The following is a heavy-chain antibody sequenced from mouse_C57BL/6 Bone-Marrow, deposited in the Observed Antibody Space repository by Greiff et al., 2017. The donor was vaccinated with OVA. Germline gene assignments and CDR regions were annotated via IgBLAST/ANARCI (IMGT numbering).Heavy chain of an antibody. J-gene: IGHJ3*01. Sequence: EVKVVESGGDLVKPGGSLKLSCAASGFTFSSYGMSWVRQTPDKRLEWVATISSGGSYTYYPDSVKGRFTISRDNAKNTLYLQMSSLKSEDTAMYYCARRNYYGSSPFAYWGQGTLVTVSA. D-gene: IGHD1-1*01. CDR1: GFTFSSYG. V-gene: IGHV5-6*02. CDR2: ISSGGSYT. CDR3: ARRNYYGSSPFAY.